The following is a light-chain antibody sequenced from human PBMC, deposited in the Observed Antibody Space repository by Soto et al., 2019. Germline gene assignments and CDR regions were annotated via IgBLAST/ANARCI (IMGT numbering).Light chain of an antibody. CDR3: QQFSQWPLS. CDR2: GSF. V-gene: IGKV3-15*01. CDR1: QSVYSN. Sequence: PGERVTLSCRASQSVYSNLAWYQQKPGQAPRLLIHGSFTRATGIPARFSGSGSGTEFTLTISSLQSEDFAVYYCQQFSQWPLSFGGGTKVEIK. J-gene: IGKJ4*01.